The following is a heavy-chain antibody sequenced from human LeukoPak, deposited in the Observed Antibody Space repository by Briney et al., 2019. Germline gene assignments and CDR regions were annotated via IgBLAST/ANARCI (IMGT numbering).Heavy chain of an antibody. CDR3: ARQSRDGEYVAKLFDY. Sequence: PSETLSLTCTVSGGSLSNYYWRWIRQPPGKGLEWIGYIYYSGSINYNPSLKSRVTISVDMSKNQFSLQLSSVTAADTAVYYCARQSRDGEYVAKLFDYWGQGTLVTVSS. CDR2: IYYSGSI. CDR1: GGSLSNYY. V-gene: IGHV4-59*08. D-gene: IGHD4-17*01. J-gene: IGHJ4*02.